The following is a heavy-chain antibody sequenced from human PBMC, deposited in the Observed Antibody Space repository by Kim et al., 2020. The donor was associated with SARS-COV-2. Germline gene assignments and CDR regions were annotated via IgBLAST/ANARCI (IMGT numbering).Heavy chain of an antibody. D-gene: IGHD5-18*01. CDR1: GGSFSGYY. V-gene: IGHV4-34*01. CDR2: INHSGST. CDR3: ARGAYRIQLWP. Sequence: SETLSLTCAVYGGSFSGYYWSWIRQPPGKGLEWIGEINHSGSTNYNPSLKSRVTISVDTSKNQFSLKLSSVTAADTAVHYCARGAYRIQLWPWGQGTLVTVSS. J-gene: IGHJ5*02.